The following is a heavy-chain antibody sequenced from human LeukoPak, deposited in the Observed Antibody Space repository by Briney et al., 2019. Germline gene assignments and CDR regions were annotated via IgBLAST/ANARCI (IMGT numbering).Heavy chain of an antibody. CDR2: IWADASNK. V-gene: IGHV3-33*06. Sequence: GGSLRLSCAASGFTFSNFGMHWVRQAPGKGLEWVAVIWADASNKYYADSVKGRLTISRDNSKNTLYLQMNSLRPEDTAVYYCAKDGILWFGELLSDYFDYWGQGTLVTVSS. J-gene: IGHJ4*02. D-gene: IGHD3-10*01. CDR1: GFTFSNFG. CDR3: AKDGILWFGELLSDYFDY.